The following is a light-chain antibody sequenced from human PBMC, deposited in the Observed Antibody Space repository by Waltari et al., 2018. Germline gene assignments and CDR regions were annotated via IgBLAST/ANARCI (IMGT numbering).Light chain of an antibody. CDR2: AAS. V-gene: IGKV1-8*01. Sequence: AIRMTQSPSSLSASTGDRVTITCRASQSVSTYLAWYQQKPGKAPKLLIYAASTLQRGVPLRFSGSGSGTDFTLSISCLQSEDFATYYCQQSYSSPYTFGQGTKLEIK. CDR3: QQSYSSPYT. J-gene: IGKJ2*01. CDR1: QSVSTY.